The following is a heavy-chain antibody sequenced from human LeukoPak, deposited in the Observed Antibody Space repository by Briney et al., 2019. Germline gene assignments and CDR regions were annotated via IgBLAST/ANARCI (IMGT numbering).Heavy chain of an antibody. Sequence: PSETLSLSCTVFGGSISSYYWSWIRQPPGKGLEWFGYIYYSGSTNYNPSLKSRVTISVDTSKNQFSLKLSSVTAADTAVYYCSRGPGGSYGQTPYWGQGTLVTVSS. CDR3: SRGPGGSYGQTPY. J-gene: IGHJ4*02. D-gene: IGHD1-26*01. V-gene: IGHV4-59*01. CDR1: GGSISSYY. CDR2: IYYSGST.